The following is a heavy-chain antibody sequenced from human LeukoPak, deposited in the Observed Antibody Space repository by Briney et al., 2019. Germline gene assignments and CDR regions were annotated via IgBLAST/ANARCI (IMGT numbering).Heavy chain of an antibody. J-gene: IGHJ4*02. D-gene: IGHD3-22*01. Sequence: SATVSLTCAVYGGSFSGYYWSWIRQPPGKGLEWIGEINPSGSTNYNPSLKSRVTISVDTSKNQFSLKLSSVTAADTAVYYCARARAHLKYYYDSSGYYYFDYWGREPWSPSP. V-gene: IGHV4-34*01. CDR1: GGSFSGYY. CDR2: INPSGST. CDR3: ARARAHLKYYYDSSGYYYFDY.